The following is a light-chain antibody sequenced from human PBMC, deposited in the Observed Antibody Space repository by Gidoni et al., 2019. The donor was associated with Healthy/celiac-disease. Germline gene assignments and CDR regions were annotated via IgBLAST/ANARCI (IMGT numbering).Light chain of an antibody. CDR3: QQRSA. CDR1: QSVSSY. CDR2: DAS. J-gene: IGKJ3*01. V-gene: IGKV3-11*01. Sequence: EIVLIQSPATLSLSPGERATLSCRASQSVSSYLAWYQQKPGQAPRLLIYDASNRATGIPARFSGSGSGTDFTLTISSLEPEDFAVYYCQQRSAFGPGTKVDI.